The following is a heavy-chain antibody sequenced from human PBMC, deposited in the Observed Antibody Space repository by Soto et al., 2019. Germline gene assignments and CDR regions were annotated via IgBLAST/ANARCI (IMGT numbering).Heavy chain of an antibody. D-gene: IGHD4-4*01. J-gene: IGHJ6*02. Sequence: ASVKFTCKASGYSVARYFMHWVRQAPGQWLEWLGVINPSADTTTYAQKFQGRVTMTWDTSTSTAYMELSSLRSEDTAVYYCARGEASLTHTVTPHHPKIEYYYYGMDVWGQGTTVTVSS. V-gene: IGHV1-46*01. CDR1: GYSVARYF. CDR2: INPSADTT. CDR3: ARGEASLTHTVTPHHPKIEYYYYGMDV.